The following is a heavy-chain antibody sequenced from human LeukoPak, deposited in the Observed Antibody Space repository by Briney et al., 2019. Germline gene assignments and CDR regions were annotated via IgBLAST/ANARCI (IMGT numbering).Heavy chain of an antibody. V-gene: IGHV3-11*04. Sequence: PGGSLRLSXAASGFSFSDYYMTWIGQAPGKGLEWISYISSSGSSIYYADSVKGRFTISRDNAKNSLYLQMNSLRAEDTAVYYCASARDGYNSGAFDIWGQGTMVTVSS. CDR2: ISSSGSSI. J-gene: IGHJ3*02. CDR3: ASARDGYNSGAFDI. D-gene: IGHD5-24*01. CDR1: GFSFSDYY.